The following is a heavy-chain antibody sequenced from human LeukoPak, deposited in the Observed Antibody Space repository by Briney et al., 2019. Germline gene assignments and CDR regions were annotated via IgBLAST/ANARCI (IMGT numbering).Heavy chain of an antibody. V-gene: IGHV4-34*01. CDR1: GGSCDDYY. CDR2: IHPHGIF. D-gene: IGHD5-24*01. J-gene: IGHJ5*02. CDR3: ARGRDRSKAGDL. Sequence: SETLSLTCAVYGGSCDDYYCSWIRQPPGKGLEWIGEIHPHGIFYYNSSLVSRVAISIYTSKTQFSLRLTSVTATDTAFYYCARGRDRSKAGDLWGQGSLVTVSS.